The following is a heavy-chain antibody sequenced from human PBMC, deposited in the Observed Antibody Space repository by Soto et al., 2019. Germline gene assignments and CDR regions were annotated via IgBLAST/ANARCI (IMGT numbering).Heavy chain of an antibody. D-gene: IGHD3-10*02. J-gene: IGHJ4*02. CDR1: GFVFSSYW. CDR2: IRPDGSGA. CDR3: ARDLVLGSGSCEN. V-gene: IGHV3-74*01. Sequence: EVQLVESGGGSVQPGGSLRLSCAASGFVFSSYWMHWFRQVPGKGLVWVSRIRPDGSGANYADSVQGRFTISRDNAKNTLDLQMNSLRAEDTGLYCCARDLVLGSGSCENWGQGTLVTVSS.